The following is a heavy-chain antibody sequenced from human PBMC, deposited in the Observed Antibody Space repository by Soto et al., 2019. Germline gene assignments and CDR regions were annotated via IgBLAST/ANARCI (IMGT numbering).Heavy chain of an antibody. CDR1: GFTFDDYA. J-gene: IGHJ3*02. Sequence: EVQLVESGGGLVQPGRSLRLSCAASGFTFDDYAMHWVRQAPGKGLEWVSGISWNSGSIGYADSVKGRFTISRDNAKNSLYLQMNSLRAEDTALYYCAKGILAVQQLVRRKWILNAFDIWGQGTMVTVSS. CDR3: AKGILAVQQLVRRKWILNAFDI. V-gene: IGHV3-9*01. CDR2: ISWNSGSI. D-gene: IGHD6-13*01.